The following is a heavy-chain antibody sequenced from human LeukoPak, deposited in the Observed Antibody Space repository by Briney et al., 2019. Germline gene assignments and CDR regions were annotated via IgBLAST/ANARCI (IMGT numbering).Heavy chain of an antibody. J-gene: IGHJ4*02. CDR2: IYSGGST. CDR1: GFTVSSNY. Sequence: PGGSLRLSCAASGFTVSSNYMSWVRQAPGKGLEWVPVIYSGGSTYYADSVKGRFTISRDNSKNTLYLQMNSLRAEGTAVYYCASQGLGYCSGGSCYRFDYWGQGTLVTVSS. D-gene: IGHD2-15*01. CDR3: ASQGLGYCSGGSCYRFDY. V-gene: IGHV3-53*01.